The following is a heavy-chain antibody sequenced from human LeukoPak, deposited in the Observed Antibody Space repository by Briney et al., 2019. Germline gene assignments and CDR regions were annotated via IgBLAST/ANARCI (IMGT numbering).Heavy chain of an antibody. Sequence: GGSLRLSCAASGFTFSSYWMHWVRQAPGKGLVWVSRINSDGSSTSYADSVKGRFTISRDNAKNTLYLQMNSLRAEDTAVYYCVRVLQNYYGSGRPFDYWGQGTLVTVSS. CDR1: GFTFSSYW. CDR3: VRVLQNYYGSGRPFDY. J-gene: IGHJ4*02. V-gene: IGHV3-74*01. D-gene: IGHD3-10*01. CDR2: INSDGSST.